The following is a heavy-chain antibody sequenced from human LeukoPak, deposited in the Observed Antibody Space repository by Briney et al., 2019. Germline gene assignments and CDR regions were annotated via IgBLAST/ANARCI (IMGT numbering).Heavy chain of an antibody. CDR1: GYTFTAYY. CDR2: INPKNGDT. J-gene: IGHJ5*02. V-gene: IGHV1-2*06. CDR3: GRGIQSFDP. Sequence: ASVKVSCKASGYTFTAYYIHWVRQAPGQGLEWMGRINPKNGDTNYRVTMTRDTSMSAAYMEISRLTYDDTAVYYCGRGIQSFDPWGQGTLVTVSS.